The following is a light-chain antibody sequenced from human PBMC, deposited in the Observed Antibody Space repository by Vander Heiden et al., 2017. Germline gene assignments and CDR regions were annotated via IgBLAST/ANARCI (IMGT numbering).Light chain of an antibody. Sequence: DIVMTQTPLSLPVTPGQTASISCKSSQSLLHRDGKTYLYWYVQKAGQPPQLLIHEVSNRFSGVPDRFSGSGSGTDFTLKISRMEAEDVGVYHCLQTVELPLTFGGGTKVEIK. CDR1: QSLLHRDGKTY. CDR2: EVS. CDR3: LQTVELPLT. V-gene: IGKV2D-29*01. J-gene: IGKJ4*01.